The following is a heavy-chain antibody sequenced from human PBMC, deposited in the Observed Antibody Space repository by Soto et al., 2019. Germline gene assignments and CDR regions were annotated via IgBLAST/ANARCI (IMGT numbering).Heavy chain of an antibody. CDR2: ISTSASSI. CDR3: ARIGTGYYYSMDV. CDR1: GFTFSTYE. Sequence: EVQLVESGGGLVQPGGSLRLSCAASGFTFSTYEMNWVRQAPGKGLEWVSFISTSASSIYYADSVKGRFTISRDNAENSLYLQMNRLRAEDTAVYYCARIGTGYYYSMDVWGQGTTVTVAS. D-gene: IGHD3-10*01. J-gene: IGHJ6*02. V-gene: IGHV3-48*03.